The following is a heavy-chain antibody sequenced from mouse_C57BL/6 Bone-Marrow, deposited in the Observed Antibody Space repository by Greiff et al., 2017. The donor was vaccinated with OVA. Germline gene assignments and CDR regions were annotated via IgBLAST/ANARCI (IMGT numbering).Heavy chain of an antibody. CDR1: GFSLTSYG. CDR3: ASNWPWFAY. J-gene: IGHJ3*01. CDR2: IWSGGST. Sequence: VQLQQSGPGLVQPSQSLSITCTVSGFSLTSYGVHWVRQSPGKGLEWLGVIWSGGSTDYNAAFISRLSISKDNSKSQVFFKMNSLQADDTAIYYCASNWPWFAYWGQGTLVTVSA. V-gene: IGHV2-2*01.